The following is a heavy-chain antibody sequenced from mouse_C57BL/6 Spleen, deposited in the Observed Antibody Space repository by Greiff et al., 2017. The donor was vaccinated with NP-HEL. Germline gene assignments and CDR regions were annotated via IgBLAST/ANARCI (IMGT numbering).Heavy chain of an antibody. CDR1: GYAFSSYW. CDR3: ARGYGNYQDWFAY. D-gene: IGHD2-1*01. V-gene: IGHV1-80*01. Sequence: QVQLKESGAELVKPGASVKISCKASGYAFSSYWMNWVKQRPGKGLEWIGQIYPGDGDTNYNGKFKGKATLTADKSSSTAYMQLSSLTSEDSAVYFCARGYGNYQDWFAYWGQGTLVTVSA. CDR2: IYPGDGDT. J-gene: IGHJ3*01.